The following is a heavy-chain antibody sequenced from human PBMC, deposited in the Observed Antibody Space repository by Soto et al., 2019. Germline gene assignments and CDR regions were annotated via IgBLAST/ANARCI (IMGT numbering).Heavy chain of an antibody. CDR1: GHTFTRYA. V-gene: IGHV1-3*01. D-gene: IGHD6-19*01. J-gene: IGHJ6*03. CDR2: INAGNGNT. CDR3: ARSSSGWYVNYMDV. Sequence: ASVKVSCKASGHTFTRYAMHWVRQAPGQRLEWMGWINAGNGNTKYSQKFQGRVTITRDTSASTAYMELSSLRSEDTAVYYCARSSSGWYVNYMDVWGKGITVTVSS.